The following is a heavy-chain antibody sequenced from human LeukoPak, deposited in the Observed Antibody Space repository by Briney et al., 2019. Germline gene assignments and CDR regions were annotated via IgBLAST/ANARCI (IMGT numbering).Heavy chain of an antibody. CDR3: ARYVVYGSGKYYFDY. Sequence: PSETLSLTCTVSGGSVSSTTYFWSWIRQPPGKGLEWSASINYSGSTYYNPSLKSRVTISVDTSENQFSLKLSSVTAADTAVSYCARYVVYGSGKYYFDYWGQGTLVTVSS. V-gene: IGHV4-39*01. CDR2: INYSGST. D-gene: IGHD3-10*01. CDR1: GGSVSSTTYF. J-gene: IGHJ4*02.